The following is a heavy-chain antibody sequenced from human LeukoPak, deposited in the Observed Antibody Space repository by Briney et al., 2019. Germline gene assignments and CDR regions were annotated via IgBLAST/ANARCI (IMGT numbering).Heavy chain of an antibody. V-gene: IGHV4-4*07. CDR1: DGSISSYY. CDR3: ARAATMGNANWSDP. Sequence: SENLTLTCTVSDGSISSYYWSWIRQPAGKGLEWIGRIYTSGSTNYNPSLKSRVTMSVDTSKNQFSLKLSSVTAADTAMYYCARAATMGNANWSDPWGQGTLVTVSS. D-gene: IGHD5-12*01. J-gene: IGHJ5*02. CDR2: IYTSGST.